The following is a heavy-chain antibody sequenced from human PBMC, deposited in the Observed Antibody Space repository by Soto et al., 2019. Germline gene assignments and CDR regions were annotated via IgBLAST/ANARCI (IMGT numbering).Heavy chain of an antibody. J-gene: IGHJ4*02. CDR2: ISGSGGST. Sequence: PGGSLRLSCAASGFTFSSYAMSWVRQAPEKGLEWVSAISGSGGSTYYADSVKGRFTISRDNSKNTLYLQMNSLRAEDTAVYYCVTRQYSSSSVDYWGQGTLVTVSS. D-gene: IGHD6-6*01. CDR3: VTRQYSSSSVDY. V-gene: IGHV3-23*01. CDR1: GFTFSSYA.